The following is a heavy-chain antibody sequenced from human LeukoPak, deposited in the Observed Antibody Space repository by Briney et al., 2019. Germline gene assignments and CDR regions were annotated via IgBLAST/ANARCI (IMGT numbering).Heavy chain of an antibody. J-gene: IGHJ4*02. CDR3: TTLFRYFDWRVDY. CDR2: IKSKTDGGTT. V-gene: IGHV3-15*01. CDR1: GFTFSNAW. Sequence: GGSLRLSCAASGFTFSNAWMSWVRQAPGKGLEWVGRIKSKTDGGTTDYAAPVKGRFTISRDDSKHTLYLQMNSLKTEDTGVYYCTTLFRYFDWRVDYWGQGTLVTVSS. D-gene: IGHD3-9*01.